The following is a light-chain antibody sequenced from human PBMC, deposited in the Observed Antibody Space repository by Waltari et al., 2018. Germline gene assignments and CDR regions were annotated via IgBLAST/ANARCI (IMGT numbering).Light chain of an antibody. Sequence: SALTQPRSVSGSPGQSVTISCTGTSNDIGFYNYVSWYQQHPGKAPKVLIYDVTKRPSGVPDRFSGSKSGNTASLTISGLQAEDEADYYCCSYGGSYTWVFGGGTWLTVL. J-gene: IGLJ3*02. CDR1: SNDIGFYNY. CDR3: CSYGGSYTWV. V-gene: IGLV2-11*01. CDR2: DVT.